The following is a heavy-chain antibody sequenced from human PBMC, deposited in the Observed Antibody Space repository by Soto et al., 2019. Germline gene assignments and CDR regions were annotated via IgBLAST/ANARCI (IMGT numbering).Heavy chain of an antibody. CDR1: GDSVSSNRAA. CDR2: TYYRYKWYN. J-gene: IGHJ6*02. Sequence: PSQTLSLTCAISGDSVSSNRAAWHWIRQSPSRGLECLGRTYYRYKWYNNYAVSVRIRITINPDTSRNQFYLQLNSVTPEDQAVDYGARVGVAGKLDVWGQWTTVTVAS. V-gene: IGHV6-1*01. CDR3: ARVGVAGKLDV. D-gene: IGHD3-3*01.